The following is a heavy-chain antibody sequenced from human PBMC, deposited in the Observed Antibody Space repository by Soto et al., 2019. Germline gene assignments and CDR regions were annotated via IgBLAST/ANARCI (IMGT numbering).Heavy chain of an antibody. CDR1: GGSISSGGYY. CDR3: ARALYNWMLLGYNWFDP. Sequence: SETLSLTCTVSGGSISSGGYYWSWIRQHPGKGLEWIGYICYSGSTYYNPSLKSRVTISVDTSKNQFSLKLSSVTAADTAVYYCARALYNWMLLGYNWFDPWGQGTLVTVSS. V-gene: IGHV4-31*03. CDR2: ICYSGST. J-gene: IGHJ5*02. D-gene: IGHD1-20*01.